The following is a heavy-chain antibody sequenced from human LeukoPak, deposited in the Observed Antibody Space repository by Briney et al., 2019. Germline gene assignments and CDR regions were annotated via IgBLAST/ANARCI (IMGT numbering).Heavy chain of an antibody. D-gene: IGHD5-18*01. CDR3: ARGGYTYGSLRH. Sequence: WASVKVSCKASGYIFSNFPLTWVRQAPGQGLEWVGWISPSNGVKRSAQKFQDRVTMTTDTSTSTVYLDLRSLRSDDTALYYCARGGYTYGSLRHWGQGTLVTVSS. CDR1: GYIFSNFP. J-gene: IGHJ4*02. V-gene: IGHV1-18*01. CDR2: ISPSNGVK.